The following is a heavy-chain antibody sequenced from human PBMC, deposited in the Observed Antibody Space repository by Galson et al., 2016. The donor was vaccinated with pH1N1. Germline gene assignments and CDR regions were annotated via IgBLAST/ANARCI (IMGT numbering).Heavy chain of an antibody. CDR3: ARNGYGDYVGYFEY. Sequence: PALVKPTQTLTLTCTFSGFSLSTSGVGVGWIRQPPGKALEWLALIYWDDDKRYSPSLKSRLTITKDTSKNQVVLTMTNMDPVDTATYYCARNGYGDYVGYFEYWGQGTLVTVSS. CDR1: GFSLSTSGVG. CDR2: IYWDDDK. D-gene: IGHD4-17*01. J-gene: IGHJ4*02. V-gene: IGHV2-5*02.